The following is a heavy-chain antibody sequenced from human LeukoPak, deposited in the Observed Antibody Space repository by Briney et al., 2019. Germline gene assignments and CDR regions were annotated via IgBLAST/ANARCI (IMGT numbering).Heavy chain of an antibody. CDR2: IYYSGST. CDR1: GGSISSYY. Sequence: SETLSLTCTVSGGSISSYYWSWIRQPPGKGLEWIGYIYYSGSTNYNPSLKSRVTISVDTSKNQFSLKLSSVTAADTAVYYCARAEYCSSTSCPGYYFDYWGQGTLVTVS. CDR3: ARAEYCSSTSCPGYYFDY. J-gene: IGHJ4*02. D-gene: IGHD2-2*01. V-gene: IGHV4-59*08.